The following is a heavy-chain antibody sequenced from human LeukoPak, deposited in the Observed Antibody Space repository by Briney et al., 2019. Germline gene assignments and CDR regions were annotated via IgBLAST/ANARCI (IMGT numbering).Heavy chain of an antibody. V-gene: IGHV4-59*01. J-gene: IGHJ4*02. CDR2: IYYSGST. CDR1: GGSFSGYY. D-gene: IGHD3-22*01. Sequence: SETLSLTCAVYGGSFSGYYWSWIRQPPGKGLEWIGYIYYSGSTNYNPSLKSRVTISVDTSKTQFSLKLSSVTAADTAVYYCARGDSGSYYDSSGSISYYFDYWGQGTLVTVSS. CDR3: ARGDSGSYYDSSGSISYYFDY.